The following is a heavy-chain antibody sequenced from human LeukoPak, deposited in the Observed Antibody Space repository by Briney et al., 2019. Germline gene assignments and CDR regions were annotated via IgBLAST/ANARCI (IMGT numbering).Heavy chain of an antibody. CDR2: INPSGGST. V-gene: IGHV1-46*01. CDR1: GYTFTSYY. D-gene: IGHD3-22*01. CDR3: AKDYYDSSGHYGMDV. J-gene: IGHJ6*02. Sequence: ASVKVSCKASGYTFTSYYMHWVRQAPGQGLEWMGLINPSGGSTSYAQKFQGRVTMTRDTSTSTVYMELSSLRSEDTAVYYCAKDYYDSSGHYGMDVWGQGTTVTVSS.